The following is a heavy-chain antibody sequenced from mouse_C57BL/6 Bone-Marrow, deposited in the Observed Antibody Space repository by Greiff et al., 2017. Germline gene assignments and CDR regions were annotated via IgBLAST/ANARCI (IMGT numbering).Heavy chain of an antibody. J-gene: IGHJ1*03. CDR2: INPSNGGT. V-gene: IGHV1-53*01. D-gene: IGHD1-1*01. CDR3: ARKRGYTTVTWYFDV. CDR1: GYTFTSYW. Sequence: QVQLQQPGTELVKPGASVKLSCKASGYTFTSYWMHWVKQRPGQGLEWIGNINPSNGGTNYNEKFKSKATLTVDKSSSTAYMQLSSLTSEDSAVYYCARKRGYTTVTWYFDVWGTGTTVTVSS.